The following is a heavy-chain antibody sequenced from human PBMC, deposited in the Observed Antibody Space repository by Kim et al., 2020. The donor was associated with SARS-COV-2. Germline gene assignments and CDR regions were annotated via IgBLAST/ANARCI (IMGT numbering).Heavy chain of an antibody. D-gene: IGHD2-15*01. J-gene: IGHJ6*02. V-gene: IGHV3-23*01. CDR2: ISGSGGST. CDR1: GFTFSSYA. Sequence: GGSLRLSCAASGFTFSSYAMSWVRQAPGKGLEWVSAISGSGGSTYYADSVKGRFTISRDNSKNTLYLQMNSLRAEDTAVYYCAKDGGVGIIVVVVAVQYGMDVWGQGTTVTVSS. CDR3: AKDGGVGIIVVVVAVQYGMDV.